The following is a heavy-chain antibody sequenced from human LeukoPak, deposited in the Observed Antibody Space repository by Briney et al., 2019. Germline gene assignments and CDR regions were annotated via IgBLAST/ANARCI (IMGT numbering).Heavy chain of an antibody. CDR1: GFTFSSYW. D-gene: IGHD6-19*01. J-gene: IGHJ4*02. V-gene: IGHV4-4*02. CDR2: IYRSGTT. Sequence: PGGSLRLSCAASGFTFSSYWMSWVRQAPGKGLEWIGEIYRSGTTNYKPSLKSRVTISLDKSRNHFSLKLTSVTAADSAVYYCARRSPYSTGWSSYFDYWGQGALVTVSS. CDR3: ARRSPYSTGWSSYFDY.